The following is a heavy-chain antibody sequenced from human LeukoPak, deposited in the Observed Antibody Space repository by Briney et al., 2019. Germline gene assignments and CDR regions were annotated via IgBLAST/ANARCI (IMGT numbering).Heavy chain of an antibody. CDR1: GFTFSTYW. Sequence: GGSLRLSCAASGFTFSTYWMAWVRQAPGKGLEWVANIKGDESAKHQADSVKGRFTIFRDNAQRSVYLQMSSLRGGDTAVYYCARDVGGSLDYWGQGTLVTVSS. J-gene: IGHJ4*02. CDR3: ARDVGGSLDY. V-gene: IGHV3-7*01. D-gene: IGHD1-26*01. CDR2: IKGDESAK.